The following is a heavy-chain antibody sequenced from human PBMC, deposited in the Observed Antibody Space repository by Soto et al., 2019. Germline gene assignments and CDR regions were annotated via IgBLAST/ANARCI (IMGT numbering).Heavy chain of an antibody. Sequence: PSETLSLTCTVSGASISCGNNYWSWIRQYPGKGLEWIGYIYNSGNTYHNPSLKSRVSISVDISKNHFSLRLSSVTAADTAVYFCARDGVSGGDAFDTWGQGTMVTVSS. V-gene: IGHV4-31*03. CDR3: ARDGVSGGDAFDT. CDR2: IYNSGNT. CDR1: GASISCGNNY. D-gene: IGHD3-16*01. J-gene: IGHJ3*02.